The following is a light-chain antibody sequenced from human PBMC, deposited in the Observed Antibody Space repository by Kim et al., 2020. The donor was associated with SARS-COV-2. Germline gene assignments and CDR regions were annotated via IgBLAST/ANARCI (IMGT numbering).Light chain of an antibody. J-gene: IGLJ1*01. Sequence: SSELTQDPAMSVALGQTVRITCQGDSLRSYYASWYQQKPGQAPVLVIYGKNNRPSGIPDRFSGSSSGNTASLTITGAQAEDEADYYCNSRDSSVNPLLYV. CDR1: SLRSYY. V-gene: IGLV3-19*01. CDR2: GKN. CDR3: NSRDSSVNPLLYV.